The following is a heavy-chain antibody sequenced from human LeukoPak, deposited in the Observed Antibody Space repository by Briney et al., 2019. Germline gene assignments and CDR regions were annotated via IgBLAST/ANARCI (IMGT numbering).Heavy chain of an antibody. V-gene: IGHV3-21*01. CDR1: GFTFTTYS. CDR3: ARVVVVAARGRWFDP. D-gene: IGHD2-15*01. Sequence: GGSLRLSCAASGFTFTTYSMNWVRQAPGKGLEWVSSISSSSSYIYYADSVKGRFTISRDNAKNSLYLQMNSLRAEDTAVYYCARVVVVAARGRWFDPWGQGTLVTVSS. J-gene: IGHJ5*02. CDR2: ISSSSSYI.